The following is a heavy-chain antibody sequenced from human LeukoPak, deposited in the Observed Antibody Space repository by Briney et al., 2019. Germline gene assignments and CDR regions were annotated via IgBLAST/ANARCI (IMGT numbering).Heavy chain of an antibody. CDR1: GYTFTTYG. CDR2: INPYNGDT. V-gene: IGHV1-18*01. CDR3: ARARAYCGGDCYSPQGY. Sequence: ASVKVSCKASGYTFTTYGSSWVRQAPGQGLEWMGWINPYNGDTNYAQKLQGRVTMTTDTSTSTAYMELRSLRSDDTAVYYCARARAYCGGDCYSPQGYWGQGTLVTVSS. D-gene: IGHD2-21*02. J-gene: IGHJ4*02.